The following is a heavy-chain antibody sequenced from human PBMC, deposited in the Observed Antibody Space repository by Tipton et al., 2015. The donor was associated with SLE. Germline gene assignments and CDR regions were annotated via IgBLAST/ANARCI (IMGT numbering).Heavy chain of an antibody. CDR2: IYYSGST. J-gene: IGHJ3*02. CDR1: GGSISGSNYY. D-gene: IGHD3-16*01. CDR3: AREWSEDLGDGFDI. Sequence: TLSLTCTVSGGSISGSNYYWSWIRQHPAKGLEWIGDIYYSGSTYYNPSLESRVTISVETSKNQFSLKVTSVTAADTAVYYCAREWSEDLGDGFDIWGQGTMVTVSS. V-gene: IGHV4-31*03.